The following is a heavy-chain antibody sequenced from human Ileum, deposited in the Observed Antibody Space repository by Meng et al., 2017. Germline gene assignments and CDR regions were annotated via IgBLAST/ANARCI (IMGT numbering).Heavy chain of an antibody. Sequence: QVQLQGSGPGLVKLSGTLSLTCAVSGYSISTTNWWNWVRQPPGEGLEWIGEIYHSGLVNYNLSLKSRVTLSIDKSKNQFSLKLISVTAADTGVYYCAANSGKKMHSWGQGTLVTVSS. CDR2: IYHSGLV. D-gene: IGHD4-23*01. J-gene: IGHJ4*02. CDR3: AANSGKKMHS. CDR1: GYSISTTNW. V-gene: IGHV4-4*02.